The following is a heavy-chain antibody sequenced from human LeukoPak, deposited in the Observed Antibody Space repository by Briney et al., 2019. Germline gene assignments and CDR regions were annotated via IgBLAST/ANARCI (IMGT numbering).Heavy chain of an antibody. CDR3: ARALGGYGDY. CDR2: ISYDGSNK. V-gene: IGHV3-30-3*01. D-gene: IGHD5-12*01. J-gene: IGHJ4*02. Sequence: GGSLRLSCAASGFTFSSYAMHWVRQAPGKGLEWVAVISYDGSNKYYAGSVKGRFTISRDNSKNTLYLQMNSLRAEDTAVYYCARALGGYGDYWGQGTLVTVSS. CDR1: GFTFSSYA.